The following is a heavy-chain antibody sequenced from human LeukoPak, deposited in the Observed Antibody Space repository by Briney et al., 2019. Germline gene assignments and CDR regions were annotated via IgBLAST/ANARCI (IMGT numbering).Heavy chain of an antibody. CDR1: GFTFSSYA. V-gene: IGHV3-23*01. CDR2: ISGSCGST. CDR3: AKAGYSSGWYELDWFDH. D-gene: IGHD6-19*01. Sequence: GGSLRLSCAASGFTFSSYAMSWVRQAPGKGVEWGSAISGSCGSTYYADSVNGRFTISRDNSKNTLYLQMNSLRAEDTAVYYCAKAGYSSGWYELDWFDHWGQGTLVTVSS. J-gene: IGHJ5*02.